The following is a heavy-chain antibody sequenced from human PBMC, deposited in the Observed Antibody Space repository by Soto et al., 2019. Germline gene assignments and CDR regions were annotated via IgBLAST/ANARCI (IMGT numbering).Heavy chain of an antibody. D-gene: IGHD3-10*01. V-gene: IGHV1-69*12. J-gene: IGHJ5*02. CDR1: GGTFSSYA. CDR2: IIPIFGTA. Sequence: QVQLVQSGAEVKKPGSSVKVSCKASGGTFSSYAISWVRQAPGQGLEWMGVIIPIFGTANYAQKFQGRVTSTADESTSRAHVELSGLRSEDTAVYYCAGVLMVRGVIVWVDPWGQGTLVTVSS. CDR3: AGVLMVRGVIVWVDP.